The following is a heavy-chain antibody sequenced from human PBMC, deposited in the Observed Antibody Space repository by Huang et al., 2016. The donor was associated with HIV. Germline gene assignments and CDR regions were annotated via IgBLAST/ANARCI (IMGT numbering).Heavy chain of an antibody. V-gene: IGHV4-39*01. Sequence: QLQLQESGPGLVKPSETLSLTCTVSGGSISSSTYSWGWFRQPPEKGLEWIGSIYYTWTTYHNPSFKSRVTIAVDTSKNQFALGLSSVTAADSAVYYCARQLRVVVIGPGLDAFDIWGQGTMVTVSS. CDR2: IYYTWTT. D-gene: IGHD3-22*01. CDR1: GGSISSSTYS. J-gene: IGHJ3*02. CDR3: ARQLRVVVIGPGLDAFDI.